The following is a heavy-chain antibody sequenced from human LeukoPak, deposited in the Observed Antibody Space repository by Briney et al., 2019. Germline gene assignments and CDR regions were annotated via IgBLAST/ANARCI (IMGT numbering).Heavy chain of an antibody. CDR2: IYPDDSNI. D-gene: IGHD5-18*01. CDR1: GYRFSTSW. CDR3: ARSPGYSYGCYMDV. V-gene: IGHV5-51*01. Sequence: GESLKISCKGSGYRFSTSWIGWVRQLPGKGLEWMVMIYPDDSNIRYGPSFQGQVTISADKSISTAYLQWSSLKASDTAMYYCARSPGYSYGCYMDVWGKGTTVTISS. J-gene: IGHJ6*03.